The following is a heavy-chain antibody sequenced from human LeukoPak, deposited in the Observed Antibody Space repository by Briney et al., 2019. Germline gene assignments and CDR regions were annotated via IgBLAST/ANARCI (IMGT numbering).Heavy chain of an antibody. J-gene: IGHJ6*03. CDR1: GYTFTSYD. CDR2: MNPNSGNT. CDR3: ARGTYGYCSSTSCYDYMDV. V-gene: IGHV1-8*01. D-gene: IGHD2-2*01. Sequence: ASVKVSCKASGYTFTSYDINWVRQATGQGLEWMGWMNPNSGNTGYAQKFQGRVTMTRNTSISTAYMELSSLGSEDTAVYYCARGTYGYCSSTSCYDYMDVWGKGTTVTVSS.